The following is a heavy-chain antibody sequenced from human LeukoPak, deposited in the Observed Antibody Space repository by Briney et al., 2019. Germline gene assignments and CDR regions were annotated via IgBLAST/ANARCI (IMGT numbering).Heavy chain of an antibody. CDR2: VYDSGST. CDR1: GGSISSYY. V-gene: IGHV4-59*01. CDR3: ARAAGPLAAPDF. D-gene: IGHD6-13*01. Sequence: SETLSLTCTVSGGSISSYYWSWIRQSPGKGLEWIGYVYDSGSTSYNPSLKSRVTISVDTSKNQFSLKLSSVTAADTAVYYCARAAGPLAAPDFWGQGTPVTVSS. J-gene: IGHJ4*02.